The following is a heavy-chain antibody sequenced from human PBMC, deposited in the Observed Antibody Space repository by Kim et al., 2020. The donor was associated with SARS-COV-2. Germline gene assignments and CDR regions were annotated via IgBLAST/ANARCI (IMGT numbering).Heavy chain of an antibody. V-gene: IGHV3-30*07. Sequence: KKYKADSVKGRFIVSSNNSTNTLYLQMNSLKAEDTAVYYCARDFTADYFDYWGQGTLVTVSS. CDR2: KK. J-gene: IGHJ4*02. D-gene: IGHD2-21*02. CDR3: ARDFTADYFDY.